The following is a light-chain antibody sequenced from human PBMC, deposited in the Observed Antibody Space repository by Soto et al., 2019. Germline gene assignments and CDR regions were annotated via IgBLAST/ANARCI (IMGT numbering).Light chain of an antibody. V-gene: IGLV2-14*01. CDR2: EVS. CDR3: SSYTRSSTSYV. J-gene: IGLJ1*01. Sequence: QCALTQPASVSGSPGQSITISCTGTSSDVGGYNYVSWYQQHPGKAPKLMIYEVSNRPSRVSNRFSGSKSGNTASLTISGLQAEDEADYYCSSYTRSSTSYVFGTGTKLTVL. CDR1: SSDVGGYNY.